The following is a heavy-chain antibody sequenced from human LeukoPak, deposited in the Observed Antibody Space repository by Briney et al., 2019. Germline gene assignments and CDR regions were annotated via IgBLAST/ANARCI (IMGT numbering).Heavy chain of an antibody. J-gene: IGHJ6*03. CDR2: IRQDGSEI. CDR3: AREGYATTWYSYYMDV. Sequence: GGSLRLYCAASGFIFRKYWMSWVRQAPGKGLEWVANIRQDGSEIDYVDSVKGRFTISRDDAKNSLFLQMNSLRAEDTAVYYCAREGYATTWYSYYMDVWGKGTTVTVSS. D-gene: IGHD2-2*01. CDR1: GFIFRKYW. V-gene: IGHV3-7*01.